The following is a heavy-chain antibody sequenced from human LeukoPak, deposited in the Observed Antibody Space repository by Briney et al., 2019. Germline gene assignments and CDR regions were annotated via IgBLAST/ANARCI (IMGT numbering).Heavy chain of an antibody. J-gene: IGHJ4*02. V-gene: IGHV3-7*01. CDR1: GFTFNTYA. D-gene: IGHD1-26*01. CDR3: VRESRSGSYSGY. CDR2: INQGGSDK. Sequence: GGSLRLTCAASGFTFNTYAMSWVRQAPGKGLEWVANINQGGSDKQYVDSVKGRFTVSRDNANNSLYLQMNSLRAEDTAVYYCVRESRSGSYSGYWGQGPLVTVSS.